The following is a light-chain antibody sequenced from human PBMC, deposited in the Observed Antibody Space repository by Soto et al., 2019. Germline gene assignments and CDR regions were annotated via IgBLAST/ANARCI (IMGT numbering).Light chain of an antibody. CDR2: STS. J-gene: IGKJ1*01. CDR1: QSIANW. CDR3: QQGDSFPWT. Sequence: DIEMTQSPSSVSASVGDRVTITCRASQSIANWLAWYQQKPGTAPKLLIYSTSRLQTGVPPRFSGGGSGTDFTLTITSLQPEDSATYYCQQGDSFPWTFGQGTKVEIK. V-gene: IGKV1-12*02.